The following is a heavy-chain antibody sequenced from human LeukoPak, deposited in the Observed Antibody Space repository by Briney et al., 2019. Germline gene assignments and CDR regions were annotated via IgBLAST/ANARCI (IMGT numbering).Heavy chain of an antibody. J-gene: IGHJ4*02. CDR3: ARSVAGYFDY. CDR1: GGSFSSYY. Sequence: SETLSLTCAVYGGSFSSYYWSWIRQPPGKGLEWIGEISCSGSTNYKPSLKSRVTISVDTSKNHFSLKLSSVTAADTAVYYCARSVAGYFDYWGQGTLVTVSS. V-gene: IGHV4-34*01. CDR2: ISCSGST. D-gene: IGHD6-19*01.